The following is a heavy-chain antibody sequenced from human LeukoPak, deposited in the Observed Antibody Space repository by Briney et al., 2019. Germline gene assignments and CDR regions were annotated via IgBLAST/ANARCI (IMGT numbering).Heavy chain of an antibody. J-gene: IGHJ4*02. V-gene: IGHV4-59*01. CDR1: GVSISSYY. D-gene: IGHD6-19*01. CDR2: IYYSGST. Sequence: SETLSLTCTVSGVSISSYYWSWIRQPPGKGLEWIGYIYYSGSTNYNPSLKSRVTISVDTSKNQFSLKLSSVTAADTAVYYCACGRASGWYVYYFDYWGQGTLVTVSS. CDR3: ACGRASGWYVYYFDY.